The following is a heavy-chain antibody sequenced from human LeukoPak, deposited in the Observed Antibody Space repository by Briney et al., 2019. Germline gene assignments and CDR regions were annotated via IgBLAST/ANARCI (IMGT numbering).Heavy chain of an antibody. CDR1: GFTFFTYA. J-gene: IGHJ4*02. D-gene: IGHD5-12*01. Sequence: GGSLRLSCAASGFTFFTYAMTWVRQAPGKGLEWVSSISAGGDNTYYADSVKGRFTISRDNSKYTLWLQMNSLRAEDTAVYYCARRISWLDSWGQGTLVTVST. CDR2: ISAGGDNT. V-gene: IGHV3-23*01. CDR3: ARRISWLDS.